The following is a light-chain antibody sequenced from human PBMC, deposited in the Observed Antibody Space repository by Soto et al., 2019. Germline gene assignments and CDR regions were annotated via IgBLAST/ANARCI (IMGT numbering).Light chain of an antibody. Sequence: DIVMTRSPDSLAVSLGERATINCKSSQSVLYSSNNKNYLAWYQQKPGQPPKLPIYWASTRESGVPDRFSGSGSGTDFTLTISSLQAEDVAVYYCQQYYSTPQTFGQGTKLEIK. CDR2: WAS. CDR3: QQYYSTPQT. J-gene: IGKJ2*01. V-gene: IGKV4-1*01. CDR1: QSVLYSSNNKNY.